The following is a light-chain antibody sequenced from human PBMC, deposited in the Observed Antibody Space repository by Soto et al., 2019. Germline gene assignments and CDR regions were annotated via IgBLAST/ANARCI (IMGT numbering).Light chain of an antibody. V-gene: IGLV2-8*01. Sequence: QSALTQPPSASGAPGQSVTISCTGTSSDVGGYHYVSWYQQHPGNAPKLMIYEVSNRPSGVPDRFSGSKAGNTAALTVSGLQAEDEADSYCISYSGSNRLYVFGTGTQGTVL. J-gene: IGLJ1*01. CDR2: EVS. CDR1: SSDVGGYHY. CDR3: ISYSGSNRLYV.